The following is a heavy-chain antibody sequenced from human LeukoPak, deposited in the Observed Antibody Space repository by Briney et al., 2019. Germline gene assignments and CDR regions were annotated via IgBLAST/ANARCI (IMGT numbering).Heavy chain of an antibody. CDR3: ARDGGYGSGSYYFDY. CDR2: INHSGST. J-gene: IGHJ4*02. Sequence: SETLSLTCAVYGGSFSGYYWSWIRQPPGKGLEWIGEINHSGSTNYNPSLKSRVTISVDTSKNQFSLKLSSVTAADTALYYCARDGGYGSGSYYFDYWGQGTLVTVSS. CDR1: GGSFSGYY. V-gene: IGHV4-34*01. D-gene: IGHD3-10*01.